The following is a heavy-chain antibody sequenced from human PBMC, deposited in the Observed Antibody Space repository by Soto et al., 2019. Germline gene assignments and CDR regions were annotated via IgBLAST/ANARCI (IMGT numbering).Heavy chain of an antibody. CDR2: ISAYNGNT. CDR1: GYTFSSYG. Sequence: ASVKVSCKASGYTFSSYGISWVRQAPGQGLEWMGWISAYNGNTNYAQKLQGRVTMTTDTSTSTAYMELRSLRSDDTAVYYCAIVTMVRGVSYWFDPWGQGPLLTVSS. CDR3: AIVTMVRGVSYWFDP. D-gene: IGHD3-10*01. J-gene: IGHJ5*02. V-gene: IGHV1-18*01.